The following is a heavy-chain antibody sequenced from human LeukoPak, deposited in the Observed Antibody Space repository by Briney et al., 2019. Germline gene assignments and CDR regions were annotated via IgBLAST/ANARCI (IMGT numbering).Heavy chain of an antibody. CDR1: GFTLRNYA. CDR3: AKHQDWTVTVPDY. V-gene: IGHV3-23*01. J-gene: IGHJ4*02. D-gene: IGHD4-17*01. Sequence: GGSLRLSCAASGFTLRNYAMSWVRQAPGKGLEWVSTISGSGVDTDYADSVKDRFPISRDNSRNTLYLQMNSLRAEDTAVYYCAKHQDWTVTVPDYWGQGTLVTVSS. CDR2: ISGSGVDT.